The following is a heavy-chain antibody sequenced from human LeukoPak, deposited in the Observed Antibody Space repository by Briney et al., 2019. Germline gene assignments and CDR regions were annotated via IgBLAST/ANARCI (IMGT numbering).Heavy chain of an antibody. CDR3: AKTGYGDYVSIDWFDP. CDR2: ISDSGDKT. CDR1: GFTFSGYA. D-gene: IGHD4-17*01. V-gene: IGHV3-23*01. J-gene: IGHJ5*02. Sequence: GGSLRLSCAASGFTFSGYAMSWVRQAPGKGLECVSAISDSGDKTDYADSVRGRFTIYRDNSKDTLYLQMNSLRAEDTAVYYCAKTGYGDYVSIDWFDPWGQGTLVTVSS.